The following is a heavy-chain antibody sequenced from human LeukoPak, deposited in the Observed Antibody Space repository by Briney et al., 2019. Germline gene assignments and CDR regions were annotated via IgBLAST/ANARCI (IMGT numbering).Heavy chain of an antibody. Sequence: SVKLSCKASGGTFSIYAISWVPQAPGQGLEWMGGIIPIFGTANYAQKFQGRVTITADESTSTAYMELSSLRSEDTAVYYCASNGRWLQFALDSFPPRYYFDYWGQGTLVTVSS. V-gene: IGHV1-69*13. J-gene: IGHJ4*02. CDR2: IIPIFGTA. D-gene: IGHD5-24*01. CDR1: GGTFSIYA. CDR3: ASNGRWLQFALDSFPPRYYFDY.